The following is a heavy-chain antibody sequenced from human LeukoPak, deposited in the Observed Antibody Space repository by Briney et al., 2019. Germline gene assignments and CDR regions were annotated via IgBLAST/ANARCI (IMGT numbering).Heavy chain of an antibody. J-gene: IGHJ6*02. CDR1: GFIFSSFG. D-gene: IGHD3-10*01. Sequence: GGSLRLSCAVSGFIFSSFGMHWVRQAPGKGLEWVAVISYDGRNKYYADSVKGRFTISRDNSKNTLYLQMNGLRAEDTAVYYCAKEKLWFGELLLSMDVWGQGTTVTVPS. V-gene: IGHV3-30*18. CDR3: AKEKLWFGELLLSMDV. CDR2: ISYDGRNK.